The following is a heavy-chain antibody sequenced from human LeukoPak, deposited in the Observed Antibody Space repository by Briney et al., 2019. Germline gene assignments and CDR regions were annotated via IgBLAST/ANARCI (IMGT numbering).Heavy chain of an antibody. V-gene: IGHV1-2*02. CDR3: ARVNILTGYPYYYYGMDV. CDR2: INPNSGGT. Sequence: ASVKVSCKASGYTFTGYYMHWVRQAPGQGLEWMGWINPNSGGTNYAQKFQGRVTMTRDTSISTAYMELSRLRSDDTAVYYCARVNILTGYPYYYYGMDVWGQGTTATVSS. CDR1: GYTFTGYY. J-gene: IGHJ6*02. D-gene: IGHD3-9*01.